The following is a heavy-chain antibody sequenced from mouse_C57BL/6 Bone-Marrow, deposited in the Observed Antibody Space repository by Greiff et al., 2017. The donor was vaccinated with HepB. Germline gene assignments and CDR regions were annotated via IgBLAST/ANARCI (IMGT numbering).Heavy chain of an antibody. CDR1: GFNIKDYY. CDR3: TPSWVFDY. D-gene: IGHD4-1*01. V-gene: IGHV14-4*01. J-gene: IGHJ2*01. CDR2: IDPENGDT. Sequence: VQLQQSGAELVRPGASVKLSCTASGFNIKDYYMHWVKQRPEQGLEWIGRIDPENGDTEYASKFQGKATITADTSSNTAYLQLSSLTSEDTAVYYCTPSWVFDYWGQGTTLTVSS.